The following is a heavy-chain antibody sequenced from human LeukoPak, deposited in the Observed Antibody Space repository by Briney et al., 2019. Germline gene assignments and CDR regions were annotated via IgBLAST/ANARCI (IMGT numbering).Heavy chain of an antibody. CDR2: IMPLFGTA. Sequence: GASVKVSSKASGGTFNSYAISWVRQAPGQGLEWMGGIMPLFGTANYAQEFQGRVTFTTDESASTAYMGVSSLRSEDTAVYYCASGSLGDGYGVGDYYQYMDVWGKGTTVTVSS. J-gene: IGHJ6*03. CDR3: ASGSLGDGYGVGDYYQYMDV. D-gene: IGHD5-24*01. V-gene: IGHV1-69*05. CDR1: GGTFNSYA.